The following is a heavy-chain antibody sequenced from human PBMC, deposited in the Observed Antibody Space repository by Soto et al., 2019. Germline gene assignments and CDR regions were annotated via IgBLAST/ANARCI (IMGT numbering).Heavy chain of an antibody. CDR2: ISSSSSYI. V-gene: IGHV3-21*01. CDR1: GFTFSSYS. CDR3: ARDPVTIFGVVIGVTDY. J-gene: IGHJ4*02. Sequence: KSWVSLRLSCSASGFTFSSYSMNWVRQAPGKGLEWVSSISSSSSYIYYADSVKGRFTISRDNAKNSLYLQMNSLRAEDTAVYYCARDPVTIFGVVIGVTDYWGQGTLVTVSS. D-gene: IGHD3-3*01.